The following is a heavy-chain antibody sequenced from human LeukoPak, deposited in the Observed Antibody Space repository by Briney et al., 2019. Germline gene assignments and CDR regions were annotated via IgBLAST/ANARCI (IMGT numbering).Heavy chain of an antibody. D-gene: IGHD3-10*01. J-gene: IGHJ5*02. CDR3: ARDQLLGSEIYIWLDP. CDR1: GGSLSGYY. Sequence: SETLSLTCTVSGGSLSGYYWSWIRQPAGKGLEWIGRIHSSGSTDYSPFLKSRLTMSVDTSKNQFSLNVTSVTAADTAVYYCARDQLLGSEIYIWLDPWGRGTLVIVSS. CDR2: IHSSGST. V-gene: IGHV4-4*07.